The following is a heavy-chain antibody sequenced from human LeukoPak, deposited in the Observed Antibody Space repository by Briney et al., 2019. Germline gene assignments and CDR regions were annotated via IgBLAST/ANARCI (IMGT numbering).Heavy chain of an antibody. V-gene: IGHV3-30*18. J-gene: IGHJ4*02. CDR2: ISYDGSIK. D-gene: IGHD3-9*01. CDR3: AKYYDILTGNDY. Sequence: GGSLRLSCAASGFTFSSYGMHWVRQAPGKGLEWVAVISYDGSIKYYADSVKGRFTISRDNSKNTLYLQMNSLRAEDTAVYYCAKYYDILTGNDYWGQGTLVTVSS. CDR1: GFTFSSYG.